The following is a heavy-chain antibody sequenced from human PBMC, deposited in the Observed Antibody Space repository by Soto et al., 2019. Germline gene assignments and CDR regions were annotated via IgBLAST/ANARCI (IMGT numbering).Heavy chain of an antibody. CDR3: ASRDPGTSVDY. CDR2: IYQTGST. CDR1: GGSFTSNNW. Sequence: PSETLSLTCAVSGGSFTSNNWWTWVRQPPGQRHVWVGEIYQTGSTTYIPSLKSRLTISLDKSGNQFSLKVTSLTAADTAVYYCASRDPGTSVDYWGQGTLVTVSS. J-gene: IGHJ4*02. V-gene: IGHV4-4*02. D-gene: IGHD1-7*01.